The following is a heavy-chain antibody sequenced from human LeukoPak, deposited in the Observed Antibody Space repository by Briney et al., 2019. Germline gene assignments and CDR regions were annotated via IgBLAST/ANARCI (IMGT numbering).Heavy chain of an antibody. J-gene: IGHJ4*02. D-gene: IGHD3-10*01. V-gene: IGHV3-48*02. Sequence: LAGGSLRLSCAASGFTFSGFSMNWVRQAPGKGLEWVAYIKSSGTIIYYADSVKGRFTISRDNAKNLLYLEMNSLRDDDTAVYYCARMGVVVRAVAGLDGIGYWGQGTLVTVSS. CDR1: GFTFSGFS. CDR2: IKSSGTII. CDR3: ARMGVVVRAVAGLDGIGY.